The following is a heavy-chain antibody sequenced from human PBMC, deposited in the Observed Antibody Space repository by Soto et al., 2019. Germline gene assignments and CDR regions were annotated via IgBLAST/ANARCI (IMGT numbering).Heavy chain of an antibody. Sequence: SVKVSCKASGGTFSSYAISWVRQAPGQGLEWMGGIIPIFGTANYAQKFQGRVTITADESTSTAYMELSSLRSEDTAVYYCARFPPAAEGNFDYWGQGTLVTVSS. J-gene: IGHJ4*02. V-gene: IGHV1-69*13. CDR2: IIPIFGTA. D-gene: IGHD2-2*01. CDR1: GGTFSSYA. CDR3: ARFPPAAEGNFDY.